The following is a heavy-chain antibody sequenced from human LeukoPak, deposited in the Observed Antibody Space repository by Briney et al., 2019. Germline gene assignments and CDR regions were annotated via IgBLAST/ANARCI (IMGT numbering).Heavy chain of an antibody. CDR3: ATRRCSIAACRASSYRCFDF. CDR1: GFTFDDYA. V-gene: IGHV3-9*01. CDR2: ISWNSGSI. J-gene: IGHJ6*04. Sequence: GGSLRLSCAASGFTFDDYAMHWVRQAPGKGLEWVSGISWNSGSIGYADSVKGRFTISRDNAKNSVHLQMNSLRAEDTAVYYCATRRCSIAACRASSYRCFDFWGTGTTVTVSS. D-gene: IGHD2-2*01.